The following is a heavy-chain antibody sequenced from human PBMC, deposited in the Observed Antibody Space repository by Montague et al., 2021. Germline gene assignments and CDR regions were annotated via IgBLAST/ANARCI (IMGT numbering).Heavy chain of an antibody. J-gene: IGHJ4*02. CDR2: ITYTGNT. V-gene: IGHV4-39*01. Sequence: SETLSLTRIVSGGSISSSNYDWGWIRQPPGKGLEWLGSITYTGNTYYNPSLKSRVTMSVDTSRNQFSLKLTSVTAADTAVYYCARLDIVLIYWGFDYWGQGTLVTVSS. D-gene: IGHD2-8*01. CDR3: ARLDIVLIYWGFDY. CDR1: GGSISSSNYD.